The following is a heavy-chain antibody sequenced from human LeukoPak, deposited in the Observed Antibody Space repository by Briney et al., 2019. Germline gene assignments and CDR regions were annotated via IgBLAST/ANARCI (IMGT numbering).Heavy chain of an antibody. J-gene: IGHJ4*02. CDR1: GFTFSSYS. Sequence: GGSLRLSCAASGFTFSSYSMNWVSQAPGKGLEWVSYISSSSSTIYYADSVKGRFTISRDNAKNSLYLQMNSLRAEDTAVYYCARHGYLYCSSTSCHFDYWGQGTLVTVSS. V-gene: IGHV3-48*01. CDR3: ARHGYLYCSSTSCHFDY. CDR2: ISSSSSTI. D-gene: IGHD2-2*01.